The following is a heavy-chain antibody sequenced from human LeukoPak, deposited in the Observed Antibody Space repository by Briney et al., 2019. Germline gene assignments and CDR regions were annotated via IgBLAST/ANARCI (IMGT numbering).Heavy chain of an antibody. CDR1: GFTFSSYA. CDR2: ISYDGSNK. CDR3: ARDTNDYVDYYFYMDV. Sequence: PGRSLRLSCAASGFTFSSYAMHWVRQAPGKGLEWVAVISYDGSNKYYADSVKGRFTISRDNSKNTLYLQMNSLRAEDTAVYYCARDTNDYVDYYFYMDVWGKGTTVTVSS. D-gene: IGHD4-17*01. V-gene: IGHV3-30*04. J-gene: IGHJ6*03.